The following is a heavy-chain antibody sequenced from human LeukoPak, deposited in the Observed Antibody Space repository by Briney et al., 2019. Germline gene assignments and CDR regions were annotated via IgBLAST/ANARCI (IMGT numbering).Heavy chain of an antibody. CDR1: GFTFSSYA. D-gene: IGHD5-24*01. Sequence: VGSLRLSCAASGFTFSSYAMHWVRQAPGKGLEWVAVISYDGSNKYYADSVKGRFTISRDNSKNTLYLQMNSLRAEDTAVYYCARDERFGSFDYWGQGTLVTVSS. J-gene: IGHJ4*02. CDR3: ARDERFGSFDY. CDR2: ISYDGSNK. V-gene: IGHV3-30-3*01.